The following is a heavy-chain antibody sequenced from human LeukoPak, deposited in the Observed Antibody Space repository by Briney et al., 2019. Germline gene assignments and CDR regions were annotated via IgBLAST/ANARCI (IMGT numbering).Heavy chain of an antibody. Sequence: PGGSLRLSCAASGFIFSNYWMSWVRQAPGKGLEWVANIKQDGSEKYYVDSVKGRFTISSDNAKNSLYLQMNNLRAEDTAVYYCARPRQMTTATSFDYWGQGTLVTVSS. V-gene: IGHV3-7*03. CDR2: IKQDGSEK. D-gene: IGHD4-17*01. CDR1: GFIFSNYW. J-gene: IGHJ4*02. CDR3: ARPRQMTTATSFDY.